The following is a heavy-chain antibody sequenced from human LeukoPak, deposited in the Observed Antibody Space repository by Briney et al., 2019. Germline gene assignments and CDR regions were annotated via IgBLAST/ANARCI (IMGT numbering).Heavy chain of an antibody. Sequence: PGGSLRLSCAASGFTFSSYWMSWVRQAPGKGLEWVANIKQDGSEKYYVDSVKGRFTISRDNAKNSLYLQMNSLRAEDTAVYYCARGNVLRFLEWLQLGPYYYYGMDVWGQGTTVTVSS. CDR2: IKQDGSEK. J-gene: IGHJ6*02. D-gene: IGHD3-3*01. CDR3: ARGNVLRFLEWLQLGPYYYYGMDV. CDR1: GFTFSSYW. V-gene: IGHV3-7*01.